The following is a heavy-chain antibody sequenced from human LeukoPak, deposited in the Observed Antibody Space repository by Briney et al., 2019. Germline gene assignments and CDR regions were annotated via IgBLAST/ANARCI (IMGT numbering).Heavy chain of an antibody. Sequence: SGPTLVKPTQTLTLTCTFSGFSLRTSGGGVGWIRHPPGKPLEWLALIYWDDDKRYSPSLRSRLTITKGTSKNQVVLTMTNMDPVDTATYYCAHKRTGVAGELFYYWGQGALVTVSS. J-gene: IGHJ4*02. V-gene: IGHV2-5*02. CDR2: IYWDDDK. CDR3: AHKRTGVAGELFYY. D-gene: IGHD3-10*01. CDR1: GFSLRTSGGG.